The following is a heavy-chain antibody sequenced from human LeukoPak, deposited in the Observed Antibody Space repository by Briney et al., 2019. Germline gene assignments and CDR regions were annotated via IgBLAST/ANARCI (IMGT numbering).Heavy chain of an antibody. CDR1: GGSISSGGYY. D-gene: IGHD3-22*01. CDR2: IYYSGST. Sequence: SETLSLTCTVSGGSISSGGYYWSWIRQHPGKGLEWIGYIYYSGSTYSNPSLKSRVTISVDTSKNQFSLKLSSVTAADTAVYYCARATDYYDSSGYPYFDYWGQGTLVTVSS. V-gene: IGHV4-31*03. J-gene: IGHJ4*02. CDR3: ARATDYYDSSGYPYFDY.